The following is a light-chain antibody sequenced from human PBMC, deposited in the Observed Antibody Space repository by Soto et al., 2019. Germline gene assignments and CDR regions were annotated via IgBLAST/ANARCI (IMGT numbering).Light chain of an antibody. CDR1: QSVSSRY. J-gene: IGKJ5*01. V-gene: IGKV3-20*01. CDR2: GAS. CDR3: QQYGTSPPIT. Sequence: PGERAELVCRASQSVSSRYLAWYQQKPGQAPRLLIYGASSRATGIPDRFSGSGSGTDFTLTISRLEPEDFAVHYCQQYGTSPPITFGQGTRLEIK.